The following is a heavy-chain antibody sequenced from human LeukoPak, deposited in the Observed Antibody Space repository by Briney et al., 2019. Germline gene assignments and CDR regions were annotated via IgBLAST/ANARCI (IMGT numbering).Heavy chain of an antibody. CDR3: ARAKYYYGSGSYWATHAFDI. CDR2: IGTAGDT. Sequence: GGSLRLSCAASGFTFSSYDIHWVRQATGKGLEWVSAIGTAGDTYYPGSVKGRFTISRENAKNSLYLQMNSLRAGDTAVYYCARAKYYYGSGSYWATHAFDIWGQGTMVTVSS. D-gene: IGHD3-10*01. J-gene: IGHJ3*02. CDR1: GFTFSSYD. V-gene: IGHV3-13*01.